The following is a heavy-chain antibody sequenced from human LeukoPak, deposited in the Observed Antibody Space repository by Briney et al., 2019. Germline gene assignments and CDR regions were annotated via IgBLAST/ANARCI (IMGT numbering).Heavy chain of an antibody. Sequence: GGSLRLSCAASGFTFSSYGMSWVRQAPGKGLEWVSAISGSGGSIYYADSVKGRFTISRDNSKNTLYLQMNSLRAEDTAVYYCAKDWEGYRGPDYWGQGTLVTVSS. CDR1: GFTFSSYG. J-gene: IGHJ4*02. V-gene: IGHV3-23*01. CDR2: ISGSGGSI. CDR3: AKDWEGYRGPDY. D-gene: IGHD5-18*01.